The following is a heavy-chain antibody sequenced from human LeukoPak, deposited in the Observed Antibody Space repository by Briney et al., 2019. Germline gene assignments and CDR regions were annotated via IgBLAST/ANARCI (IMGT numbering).Heavy chain of an antibody. CDR3: TTGTLGTTGTTGY. D-gene: IGHD1-1*01. J-gene: IGHJ4*02. Sequence: GGSLRLSCAVSGXTFSNAWMSWVRQAPGQGLEWVGRIKNSGTTDYAAPVKGRFSISRDDSKNTVYVQMNSLKSEDTAVYYCTTGTLGTTGTTGYWGQGTLVTVSS. V-gene: IGHV3-15*01. CDR2: IKNSGTT. CDR1: GXTFSNAW.